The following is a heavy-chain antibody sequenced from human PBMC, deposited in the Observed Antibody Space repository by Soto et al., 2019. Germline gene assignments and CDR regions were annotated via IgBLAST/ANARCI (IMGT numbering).Heavy chain of an antibody. CDR1: GFSFSYYG. J-gene: IGHJ6*02. CDR3: ARDLNWGGVDV. D-gene: IGHD3-16*01. Sequence: QVQLVESGGGVVQPGRSLRLSCAASGFSFSYYGMHWVRQAPDKGLEWVAVISHDGIYKHHADPVKGRFTISRDDSKNTRYLQMNSLRAEDTAVYYCARDLNWGGVDVRGQGNTVTVFS. V-gene: IGHV3-33*01. CDR2: ISHDGIYK.